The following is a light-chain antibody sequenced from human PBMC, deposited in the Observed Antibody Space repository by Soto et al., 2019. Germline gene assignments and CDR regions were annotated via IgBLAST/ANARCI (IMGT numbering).Light chain of an antibody. J-gene: IGLJ3*02. V-gene: IGLV1-40*01. CDR3: QAYDSSLSGWV. CDR2: GNS. Sequence: QSVLTQPPAVSGAPGQKVTIYCTGSSSNIGAGYDVHWYQQLPGTAPKLYIYGNSNRPSGVPDRFSGSKSGTSASLAITGLQAEDEADYYCQAYDSSLSGWVFGGGTKLTVL. CDR1: SSNIGAGYD.